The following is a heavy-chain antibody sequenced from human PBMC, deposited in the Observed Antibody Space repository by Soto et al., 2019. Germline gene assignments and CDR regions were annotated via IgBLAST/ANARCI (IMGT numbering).Heavy chain of an antibody. D-gene: IGHD2-15*01. J-gene: IGHJ4*02. CDR2: IFHNGNA. Sequence: PSETLSLTCTVSGGSIRNVYWSWIRQPPGKGLEWIGFIFHNGNAKYNPSLKSRVTMSVDTSKNQFSLSLDSVTAADTAVYFCARAHAPTLPFDYWGQGTLVTVSS. CDR1: GGSIRNVY. V-gene: IGHV4-59*01. CDR3: ARAHAPTLPFDY.